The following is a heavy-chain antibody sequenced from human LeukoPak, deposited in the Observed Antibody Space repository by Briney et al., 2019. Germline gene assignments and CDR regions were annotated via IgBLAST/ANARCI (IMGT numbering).Heavy chain of an antibody. CDR3: AKVGGSYLWYFDY. D-gene: IGHD1-26*01. V-gene: IGHV3-30-3*01. CDR2: ISYDGSNK. Sequence: GGSLRLSCAASGFTFSSYAMHWVRQAPGKGLEWVAVISYDGSNKYYADSVKGRFTISRDNSKNTLYLQMNSLRAEDTAVYYCAKVGGSYLWYFDYWGQGTLVTVSS. CDR1: GFTFSSYA. J-gene: IGHJ4*02.